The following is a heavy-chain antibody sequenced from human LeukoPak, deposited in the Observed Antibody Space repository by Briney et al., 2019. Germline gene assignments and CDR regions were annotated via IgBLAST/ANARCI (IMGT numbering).Heavy chain of an antibody. V-gene: IGHV3-33*01. CDR3: ARDREAVYYDSSGYYWAEYFQH. D-gene: IGHD3-22*01. CDR2: IWYDGSNK. J-gene: IGHJ1*01. Sequence: PGRSLSLFCAPSGFTFSSYGMHWVRQAPGKGLEWVAAIWYDGSNKYYADSVKGRFTISRDNSKNTLYLQMNSLRAEDTAVYYCARDREAVYYDSSGYYWAEYFQHWGQATLITVSS. CDR1: GFTFSSYG.